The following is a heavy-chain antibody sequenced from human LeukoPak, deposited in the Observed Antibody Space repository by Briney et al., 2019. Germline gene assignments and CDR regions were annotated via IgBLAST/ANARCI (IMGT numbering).Heavy chain of an antibody. CDR1: GGSISSGDYY. Sequence: PSETLSLTCIVSGGSISSGDYYWSWIRQPPGKGLEWIGSIYHSGSTYYNPSLKSRVTISVDTSKNQFSLKLSSVTAADTAVYYCAGRPDASGSYSLDYWGQGTLVTVSS. D-gene: IGHD3-10*01. V-gene: IGHV4-30-4*01. J-gene: IGHJ4*02. CDR3: AGRPDASGSYSLDY. CDR2: IYHSGST.